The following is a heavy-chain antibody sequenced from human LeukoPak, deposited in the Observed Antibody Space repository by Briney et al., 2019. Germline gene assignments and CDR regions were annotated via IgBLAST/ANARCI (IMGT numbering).Heavy chain of an antibody. CDR1: GDSLSSSGYY. CDR3: ARHEYSGSYYGLSWFDP. J-gene: IGHJ5*02. CDR2: IFYSGST. V-gene: IGHV4-39*01. Sequence: ASETLSLTCTVSGDSLSSSGYYWGWIRQPPGKGLEWIASIFYSGSTYYNPSLKSRVSISVVQSKNQLSLKLSSLTAADTAVYYCARHEYSGSYYGLSWFDPWGQGTLVTVSS. D-gene: IGHD1-26*01.